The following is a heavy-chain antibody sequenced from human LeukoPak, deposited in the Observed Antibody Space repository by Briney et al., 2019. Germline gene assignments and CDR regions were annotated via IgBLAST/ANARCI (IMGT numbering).Heavy chain of an antibody. CDR1: GGSISSGGYY. CDR2: IYHSGST. D-gene: IGHD3-3*01. V-gene: IGHV4-30-2*01. Sequence: KPSETLSLTCTVSGGSISSGGYYWSWIRQPPGKGLEWIGYIYHSGSTYYNPSLKSRVTISVDRSKNQFSLKLSSVTAADTAVYYCARVLIDFWSGRDYYYYMDVWGKGTTVTVSS. CDR3: ARVLIDFWSGRDYYYYMDV. J-gene: IGHJ6*03.